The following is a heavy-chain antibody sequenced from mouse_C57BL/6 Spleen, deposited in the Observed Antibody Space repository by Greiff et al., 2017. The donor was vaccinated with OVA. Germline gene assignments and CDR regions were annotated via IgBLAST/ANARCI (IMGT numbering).Heavy chain of an antibody. D-gene: IGHD2-3*01. CDR3: TRGLLLAY. Sequence: VQRVESGAELVRPGASVTLSCKASGYTFTDYEMHWVKQTPVHGLEWIGAIDPETGGTAYNQKFKGKAILTADKSSSTAYMELRSLTSEDSAVYYCTRGLLLAYWGQGTLVTVSA. CDR1: GYTFTDYE. V-gene: IGHV1-15*01. CDR2: IDPETGGT. J-gene: IGHJ3*01.